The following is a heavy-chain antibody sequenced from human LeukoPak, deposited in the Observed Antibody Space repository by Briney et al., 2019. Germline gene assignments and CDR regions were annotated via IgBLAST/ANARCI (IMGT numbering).Heavy chain of an antibody. CDR1: GFSFSTNY. J-gene: IGHJ4*02. Sequence: PGGSLRLSCAASGFSFSTNYMSWFRRAPGKGLEWVSLIYSGGTAYYADSVKGRFTISRDNAKNSLYLQMNSLRAEDTAVYYCAREATISSWGQGTLVTVSS. V-gene: IGHV3-53*01. CDR2: IYSGGTA. CDR3: AREATISS. D-gene: IGHD3-3*01.